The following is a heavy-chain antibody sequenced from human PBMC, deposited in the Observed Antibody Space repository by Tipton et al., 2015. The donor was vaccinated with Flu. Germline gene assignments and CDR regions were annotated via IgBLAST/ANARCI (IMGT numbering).Heavy chain of an antibody. CDR1: GYTFSSYG. D-gene: IGHD6-19*01. Sequence: QLVQSGAEVKKPGASVKVSCKASGYTFSSYGVSWVRQAPGQGLEWRGWIGAYNGNTNFAQKLQGRVTMTTDTSTSTAYMELTSLRSDDTAVYYCARDSGGALAGMDHWGQGTLVTVSS. J-gene: IGHJ4*02. V-gene: IGHV1-18*01. CDR2: IGAYNGNT. CDR3: ARDSGGALAGMDH.